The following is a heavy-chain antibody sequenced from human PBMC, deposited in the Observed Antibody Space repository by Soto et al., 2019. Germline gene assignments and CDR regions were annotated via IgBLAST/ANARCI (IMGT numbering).Heavy chain of an antibody. D-gene: IGHD5-18*01. CDR3: AKERQLWFGEDYYYGMDV. J-gene: IGHJ6*02. CDR2: INAGNGNT. CDR1: GYTFTSYA. Sequence: ASVKVSCKASGYTFTSYAMHWVRQAPGQRLEWMGWINAGNGNTKYSQKFQGRVTITRDTSASTAYMELSSLRSEGTAVYYCAKERQLWFGEDYYYGMDVWGQGTTVTVSS. V-gene: IGHV1-3*01.